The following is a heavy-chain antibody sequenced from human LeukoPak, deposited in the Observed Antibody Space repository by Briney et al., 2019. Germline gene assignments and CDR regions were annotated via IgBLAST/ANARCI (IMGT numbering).Heavy chain of an antibody. CDR1: GGSFSGYY. J-gene: IGHJ3*02. V-gene: IGHV4-34*01. D-gene: IGHD6-13*01. CDR3: AREGNLVRIAAASDAFDI. CDR2: INHSGST. Sequence: SETLSLTCAVYGGSFSGYYWSWIRQPPGKGLEWIGEINHSGSTNYNPSLKSRVTISVDTSKNQFSLKLSSVTAADTAVYYCAREGNLVRIAAASDAFDIWGQGTMVTVSS.